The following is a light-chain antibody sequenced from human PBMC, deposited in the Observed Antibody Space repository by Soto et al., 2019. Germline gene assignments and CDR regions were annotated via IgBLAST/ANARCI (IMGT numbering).Light chain of an antibody. CDR2: INSDGSH. J-gene: IGLJ3*02. Sequence: QLVLTQSPSVSASLEASVRLTCTLSSGHSSNSIAWHQQQPEKGPRYLMKINSDGSHNKGDGIPDRFSGSSSGAERYLTISRLQSDDEADYYCQTWGTGIRVFGGGTKVTVL. V-gene: IGLV4-69*01. CDR3: QTWGTGIRV. CDR1: SGHSSNS.